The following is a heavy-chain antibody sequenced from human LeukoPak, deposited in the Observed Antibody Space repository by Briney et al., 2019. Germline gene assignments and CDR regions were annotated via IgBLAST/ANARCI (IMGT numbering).Heavy chain of an antibody. D-gene: IGHD6-13*01. V-gene: IGHV3-23*01. J-gene: IGHJ5*02. Sequence: GGSLRLSCAASGFTFSSFAMSWVRQAPGKELEWVSTITGSGGNTYYADSVRGRFTISRDNSKNTLYLQMNSLRAEDTAVYCCAKVDSSSWYSNWFDPWGQGTLVTVSS. CDR2: ITGSGGNT. CDR1: GFTFSSFA. CDR3: AKVDSSSWYSNWFDP.